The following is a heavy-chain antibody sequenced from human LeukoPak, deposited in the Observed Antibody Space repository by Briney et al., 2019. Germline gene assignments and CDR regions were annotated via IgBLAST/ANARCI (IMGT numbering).Heavy chain of an antibody. CDR1: GFTFSSYA. CDR2: ISYDGNNK. J-gene: IGHJ4*02. Sequence: GGSLRLSCAASGFTFSSYAMHWVRQAPGKGLEWVAVISYDGNNKYYADSVKGRFTISRDNSKNTLYLQMNSLRAEDTAVYYCASRARTVTLDYWGQGTLVAVSS. D-gene: IGHD4-17*01. V-gene: IGHV3-30*01. CDR3: ASRARTVTLDY.